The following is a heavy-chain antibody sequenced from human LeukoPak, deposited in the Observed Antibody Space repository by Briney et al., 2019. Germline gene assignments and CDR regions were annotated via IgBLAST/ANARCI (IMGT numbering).Heavy chain of an antibody. CDR1: GLTFSNYW. D-gene: IGHD1-14*01. V-gene: IGHV3-74*01. J-gene: IGHJ5*02. Sequence: QPGGSLRLSCVVSGLTFSNYWMYWVRQAPGKGLVWVSRINSDGRNTDYADSVKGRFTISRDNAKNTLYLQMNSLRAEDTAVYYCARAAQPGFDPWGQGTLVTVSS. CDR2: INSDGRNT. CDR3: ARAAQPGFDP.